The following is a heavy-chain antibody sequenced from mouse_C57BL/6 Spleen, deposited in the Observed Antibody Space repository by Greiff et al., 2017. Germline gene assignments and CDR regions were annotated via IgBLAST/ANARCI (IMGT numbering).Heavy chain of an antibody. CDR3: ARDYGSTPWFAY. Sequence: VQLQESGPGLVQPSQSLSITCTVSGFSLTSYGVHWVRQSPGKGLEWLGVIWSGGSTDYTAAFISRMSISKDNSKSQVFSKINSLQADDTAIYYCARDYGSTPWFAYWGQGTLVTVSA. V-gene: IGHV2-2*01. CDR1: GFSLTSYG. J-gene: IGHJ3*01. D-gene: IGHD1-1*01. CDR2: IWSGGST.